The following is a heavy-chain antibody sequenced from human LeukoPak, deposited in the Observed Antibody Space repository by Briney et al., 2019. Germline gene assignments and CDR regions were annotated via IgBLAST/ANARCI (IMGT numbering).Heavy chain of an antibody. Sequence: PGGSLRLSCAVSGFTVSDNHMTWVRQAPGKGLEWVSTIYSGGNTFYADSVKGRFTISRDNSKSTLYFQMNSLRAEDTAVHYCATGRDAYKSGCWGQGTLVTVSS. CDR2: IYSGGNT. D-gene: IGHD5-24*01. CDR1: GFTVSDNH. CDR3: ATGRDAYKSGC. J-gene: IGHJ4*02. V-gene: IGHV3-66*01.